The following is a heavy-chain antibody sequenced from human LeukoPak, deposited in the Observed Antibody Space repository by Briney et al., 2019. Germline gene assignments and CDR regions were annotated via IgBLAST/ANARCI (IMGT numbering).Heavy chain of an antibody. J-gene: IGHJ4*02. V-gene: IGHV4-61*02. CDR1: GASVSRGRYY. Sequence: PSETLSLTGTVSGASVSRGRYYWNWIRQPAGKGLEWIGRIYTSGSTNYNPSLKSRVTISLDTSRNRFSLKLSSVTAADTAMYYCAGVIGNYDGRLDYWGQGTLVTVSS. CDR3: AGVIGNYDGRLDY. D-gene: IGHD1-7*01. CDR2: IYTSGST.